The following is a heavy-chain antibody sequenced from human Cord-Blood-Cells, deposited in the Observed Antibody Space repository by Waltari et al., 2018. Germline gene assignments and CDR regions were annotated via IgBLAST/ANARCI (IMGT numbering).Heavy chain of an antibody. V-gene: IGHV3-21*01. CDR2: ISSSSSHI. CDR3: ARGTGDYYYYYGMDV. CDR1: GFTFSSYS. J-gene: IGHJ6*02. Sequence: EVQLVESGGGLVKPGGSLRLSCAASGFTFSSYSMYWVRQAPGKGLEWVSSISSSSSHIYYADSVKGRFTISRDNAKNSLYLQMNSLRAEDTAVYYCARGTGDYYYYYGMDVWGQGTTVTVSS. D-gene: IGHD7-27*01.